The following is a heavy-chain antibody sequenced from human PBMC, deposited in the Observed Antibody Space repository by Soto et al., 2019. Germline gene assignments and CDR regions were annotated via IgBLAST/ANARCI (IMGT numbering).Heavy chain of an antibody. Sequence: GPLRLSCLASGFTCSSHDMKWVRQAPGKGLEWVSYISVVGSTKYYANSVKGRFTISRDNAKNSLYLQMKSLRAEDTAVYYCARARDYDYHYSVMDVWGQGTTVTVSS. CDR3: ARARDYDYHYSVMDV. CDR2: ISVVGSTK. V-gene: IGHV3-48*03. J-gene: IGHJ6*02. CDR1: GFTCSSHD. D-gene: IGHD4-17*01.